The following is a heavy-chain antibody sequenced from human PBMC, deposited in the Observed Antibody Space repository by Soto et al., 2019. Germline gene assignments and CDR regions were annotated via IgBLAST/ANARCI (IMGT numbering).Heavy chain of an antibody. V-gene: IGHV1-8*01. D-gene: IGHD3-9*01. Sequence: ASVKVSCKASGYTFTSYDINWVRQATGQGLEWMGWMNPNSGNTGYAQKFQGRVTMTRNTSISTAYMELSSLRSEDTAVYYRARGRYYDISNWFDPWGQGTLVTVSS. CDR1: GYTFTSYD. CDR2: MNPNSGNT. J-gene: IGHJ5*02. CDR3: ARGRYYDISNWFDP.